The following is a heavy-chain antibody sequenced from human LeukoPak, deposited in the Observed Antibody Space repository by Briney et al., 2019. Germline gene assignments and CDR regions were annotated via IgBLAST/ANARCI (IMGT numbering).Heavy chain of an antibody. V-gene: IGHV3-21*01. D-gene: IGHD5-24*01. J-gene: IGHJ6*02. CDR2: ISSSSSYI. Sequence: GGSLRLSCAASGFTVSSNYMSWVRQAPGKGLEWVSSISSSSSYIYYADSVKGRFTISRDNAKNPLYLQMNSLRAEDTAVYYCAREEVEMATMSEDYYYYGMDVWGQGTTVTVSS. CDR3: AREEVEMATMSEDYYYYGMDV. CDR1: GFTVSSNY.